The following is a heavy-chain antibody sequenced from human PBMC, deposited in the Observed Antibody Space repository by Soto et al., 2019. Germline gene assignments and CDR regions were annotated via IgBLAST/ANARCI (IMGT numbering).Heavy chain of an antibody. D-gene: IGHD1-20*01. J-gene: IGHJ6*02. Sequence: PSETLSLTFAVFGGSISSFSWSWIGQPPGKGLEWIGNIYYRRRTNYNPHLKSRVTISVDTAKNQLPLKVRSVTAVDTAVYYCASLYNIKYNGLDVWGQGTTVTVSS. CDR3: ASLYNIKYNGLDV. CDR2: IYYRRRT. CDR1: GGSISSFS. V-gene: IGHV4-59*12.